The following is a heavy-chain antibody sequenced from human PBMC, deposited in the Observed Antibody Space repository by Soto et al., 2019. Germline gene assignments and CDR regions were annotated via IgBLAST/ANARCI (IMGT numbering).Heavy chain of an antibody. D-gene: IGHD3-22*01. J-gene: IGHJ4*02. Sequence: SVKVSCKASGGTFSSYAISWVRQAPGQGLEWMGGIIPIFGTANYAQKFQGRVTITADESTSTAYMELSSLRSEDTAVYYCAYYYDSSGYPNFDYWGQGTLVTVSS. CDR2: IIPIFGTA. CDR3: AYYYDSSGYPNFDY. CDR1: GGTFSSYA. V-gene: IGHV1-69*13.